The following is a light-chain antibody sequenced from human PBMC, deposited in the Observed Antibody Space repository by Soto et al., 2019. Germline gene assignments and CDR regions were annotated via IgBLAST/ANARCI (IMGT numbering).Light chain of an antibody. CDR3: QQRSNWPPTWT. J-gene: IGKJ1*01. V-gene: IGKV3-11*01. Sequence: EFVLTQSPGTLSLSPGERATLSCRASQTVRNNYLAWYQQKPGQAPRLLIYDASNRATGIPARFSGSGSGTDFTLTISSLEPEDFAVYYCQQRSNWPPTWTFGQGTKVDIK. CDR2: DAS. CDR1: QTVRNNY.